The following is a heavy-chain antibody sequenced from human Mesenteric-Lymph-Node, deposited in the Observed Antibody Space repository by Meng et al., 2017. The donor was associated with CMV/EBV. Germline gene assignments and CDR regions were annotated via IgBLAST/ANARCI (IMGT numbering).Heavy chain of an antibody. CDR3: AGGIAAAGSRWFDP. CDR1: GGTFSSYT. J-gene: IGHJ5*02. V-gene: IGHV1-69*02. Sequence: QVQLVQSGAEMKKPGSSVKVSCKASGGTFSSYTISWVRQAPGQGLEWMGRIIPILGIANYAQKFQGRVTITADKPTSTAYMELSSLRSEDTAVYYCAGGIAAAGSRWFDPWGQGTLVTVSS. D-gene: IGHD6-13*01. CDR2: IIPILGIA.